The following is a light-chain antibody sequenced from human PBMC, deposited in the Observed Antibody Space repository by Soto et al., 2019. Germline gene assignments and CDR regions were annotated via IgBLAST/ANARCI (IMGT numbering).Light chain of an antibody. J-gene: IGKJ5*01. V-gene: IGKV3D-20*02. CDR2: GAF. Sequence: EIVLTQSPGTLSLSPGERATLSSRASQSVISTYLAWYQQKPGQAPRLLIYGAFSRATGIPDRFSGSGSGTDFTLTINNLEPEDFAVYYCQVRTNWSIAFGRGTRLENK. CDR3: QVRTNWSIA. CDR1: QSVISTY.